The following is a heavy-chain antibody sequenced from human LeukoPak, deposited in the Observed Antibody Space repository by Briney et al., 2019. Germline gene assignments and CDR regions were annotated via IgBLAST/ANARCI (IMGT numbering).Heavy chain of an antibody. Sequence: GGSLRLSCAVSGFTFRSYAMNWVRQAPGKGLEWVSHISDNGGRTYYAESVKGRFAISRDNSKNTLYLQMNRLRVEDTALYYCAKDLPTKCRGDCPSDYWGQGTLVTVSS. J-gene: IGHJ4*02. CDR2: ISDNGGRT. D-gene: IGHD2-21*02. V-gene: IGHV3-23*01. CDR1: GFTFRSYA. CDR3: AKDLPTKCRGDCPSDY.